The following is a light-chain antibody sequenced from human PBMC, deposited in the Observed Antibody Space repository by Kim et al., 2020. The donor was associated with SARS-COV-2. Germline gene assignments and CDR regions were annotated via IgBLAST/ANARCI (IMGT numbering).Light chain of an antibody. J-gene: IGKJ1*01. CDR2: GAY. CDR3: QQHVDSPST. CDR1: QSVSSSY. Sequence: EIVLTQSPGTLSLSPGERATLSCRASQSVSSSYLAWYQQKPGQAPRLLIYGAYSRATGIPDRFRGSGSGTDFTLTISRLEPEDFAVYYCQQHVDSPSTFGRGTKVDIK. V-gene: IGKV3-20*01.